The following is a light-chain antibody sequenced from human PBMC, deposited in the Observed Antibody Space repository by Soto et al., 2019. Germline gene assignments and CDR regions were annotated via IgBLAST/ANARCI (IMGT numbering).Light chain of an antibody. J-gene: IGKJ1*01. CDR1: QSIDSW. CDR2: KAS. V-gene: IGKV1-5*03. CDR3: QHYKSYPWT. Sequence: DIQMTQSPSTMSASVGDRVTITCRASQSIDSWSAWYQQKPGKAPKFLMYKASNLESGVPSRFSGSGSETEFTLTISSLQPDDFAIYYCQHYKSYPWTFGQGTKVDIK.